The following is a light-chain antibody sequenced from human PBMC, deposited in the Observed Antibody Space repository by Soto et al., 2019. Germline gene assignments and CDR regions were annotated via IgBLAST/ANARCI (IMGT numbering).Light chain of an antibody. CDR2: DVS. J-gene: IGLJ1*01. Sequence: QSALTQPASVSGSPGQSITISCTGTSSDVGGYNYVSWYQQHPGKAPKLMIYDVSNRPSGVSNRFSGSKSGNTASLTISGLQAEDEADYYCSSYTSSSTLPLYVFGTGTKRTVL. CDR1: SSDVGGYNY. CDR3: SSYTSSSTLPLYV. V-gene: IGLV2-14*01.